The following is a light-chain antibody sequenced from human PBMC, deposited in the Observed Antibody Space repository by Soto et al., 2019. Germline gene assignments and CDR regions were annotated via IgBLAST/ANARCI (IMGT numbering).Light chain of an antibody. V-gene: IGKV3-11*01. Sequence: EIVLTQSPATLSLSPGERAALSCRASQSVNSYLAWYQQKPGQAPRLLIYDSSNRATAIPARFSGSGSGTDFTLTISSLEPEDSSVYYCQQRNNWPLTFGPGTKVDIK. CDR3: QQRNNWPLT. J-gene: IGKJ3*01. CDR1: QSVNSY. CDR2: DSS.